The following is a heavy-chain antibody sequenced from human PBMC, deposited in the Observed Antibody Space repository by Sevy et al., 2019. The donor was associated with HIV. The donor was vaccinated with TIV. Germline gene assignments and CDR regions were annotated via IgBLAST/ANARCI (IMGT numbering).Heavy chain of an antibody. D-gene: IGHD3-16*01. Sequence: SENLSLTCAVSGGSISSRNWWSWVRQPPGRGLEWIGEIYHSGSTNNNPSLKSRVNISLDKSKNQFSLKLSSVTAADTAVYYCARLTGGVDSGFQHWGQGTLVTVSS. CDR2: IYHSGST. V-gene: IGHV4-4*02. CDR3: ARLTGGVDSGFQH. J-gene: IGHJ1*01. CDR1: GGSISSRNW.